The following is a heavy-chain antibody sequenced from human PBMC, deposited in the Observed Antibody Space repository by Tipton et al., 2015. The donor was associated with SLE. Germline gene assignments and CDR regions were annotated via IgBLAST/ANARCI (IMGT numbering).Heavy chain of an antibody. D-gene: IGHD1-26*01. CDR1: GFTFGSYW. V-gene: IGHV3-7*01. J-gene: IGHJ4*02. CDR2: IKEDGTKR. CDR3: GREIPAGATALDY. Sequence: GSLRLSCEASGFTFGSYWMSWVRLAPGKGLEWVANIKEDGTKRYRLDSVEGRFSISRDNAKNSLYLQMNNLRADDTALYYCGREIPAGATALDYWGQGTLVTVSS.